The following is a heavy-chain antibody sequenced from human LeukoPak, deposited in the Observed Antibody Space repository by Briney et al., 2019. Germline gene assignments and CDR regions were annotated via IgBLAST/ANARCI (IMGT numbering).Heavy chain of an antibody. CDR1: GGSFSDYY. CDR3: ARLGSSSSHYYYYYGMDV. CDR2: INHSGST. J-gene: IGHJ6*02. D-gene: IGHD6-6*01. Sequence: PSETLSLTCAVYGGSFSDYYWSWIRQPPGKGLEWIGEINHSGSTNYNPSLKSRVTISIDTSKNQFSLKLSSVTAADTAVYYCARLGSSSSHYYYYYGMDVWGQGTTVTVSS. V-gene: IGHV4-34*01.